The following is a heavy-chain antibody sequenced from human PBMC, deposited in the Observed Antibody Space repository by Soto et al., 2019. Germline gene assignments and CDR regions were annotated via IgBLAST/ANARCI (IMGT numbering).Heavy chain of an antibody. CDR1: GYTFTSYG. V-gene: IGHV1-18*01. J-gene: IGHJ6*02. D-gene: IGHD2-2*01. Sequence: ASVKVSCKASGYTFTSYGISWVRQAPGQGLEWMGWISAYNGNTNYAQKLQGRVTMTTDTSTSTAYMELRSLRSDDTAVYYCARVSSYCSSTSCYSYYYYYGMDVWGQGTTVTSP. CDR2: ISAYNGNT. CDR3: ARVSSYCSSTSCYSYYYYYGMDV.